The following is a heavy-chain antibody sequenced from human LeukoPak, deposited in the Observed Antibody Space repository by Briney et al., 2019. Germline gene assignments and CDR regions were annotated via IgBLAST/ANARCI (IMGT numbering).Heavy chain of an antibody. CDR3: AIGPQWELPHFDY. V-gene: IGHV3-23*01. D-gene: IGHD1-26*01. J-gene: IGHJ4*02. CDR1: ELTFSTYA. Sequence: PGGSLRLSCAASELTFSTYAINWVRQAPGKGLEWVSGISGSGSTTYYADSVKGRFTISRDNSKNTVYLQMNSLRAEDTAIYYCAIGPQWELPHFDYWGQGTLVTVSS. CDR2: ISGSGSTT.